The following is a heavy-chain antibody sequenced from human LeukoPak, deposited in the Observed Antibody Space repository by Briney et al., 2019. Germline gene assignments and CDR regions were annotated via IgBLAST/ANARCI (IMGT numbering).Heavy chain of an antibody. D-gene: IGHD2-2*01. CDR1: GGTFSSYA. CDR3: ARRCSSTSCYLAYAFDI. V-gene: IGHV1-69*01. J-gene: IGHJ3*02. CDR2: IIPIFGTA. Sequence: SVKVSCKASGGTFSSYAISWVRQAPGQGLEWMGGIIPIFGTANYAQKFQGRVTITADESTSTAYMELSSLRSEDTAVYYCARRCSSTSCYLAYAFDIWGQGTMVTVSS.